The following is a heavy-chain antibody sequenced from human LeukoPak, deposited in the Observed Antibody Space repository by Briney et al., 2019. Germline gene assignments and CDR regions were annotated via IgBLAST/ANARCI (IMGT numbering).Heavy chain of an antibody. CDR1: GGSISSSSYY. CDR3: ARAEYDYGDYNAFDI. V-gene: IGHV4-39*07. J-gene: IGHJ3*02. Sequence: ASETLSLTCTVSGGSISSSSYYWGWIRQPPGKGLEWIGSIYYSGSTYYNPSLKSRVTISVDTSKNQFSLKLSSVTAADTAVYYCARAEYDYGDYNAFDIWGQGTMVTVSS. CDR2: IYYSGST. D-gene: IGHD4-17*01.